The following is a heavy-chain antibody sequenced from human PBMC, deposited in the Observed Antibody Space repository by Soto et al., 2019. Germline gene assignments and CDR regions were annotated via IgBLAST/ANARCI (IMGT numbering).Heavy chain of an antibody. V-gene: IGHV5-51*01. Sequence: GGSLRLSCKGSGYSFTSYWIGWVRQMPGKGLEWMGIIYPGDSDTRYSPSFQGQVTISADKSISTAYLQWSSLKASDTAMYYCAARGSSSADAFDIWGQGTMVTVSS. D-gene: IGHD3-10*01. CDR3: AARGSSSADAFDI. CDR1: GYSFTSYW. J-gene: IGHJ3*02. CDR2: IYPGDSDT.